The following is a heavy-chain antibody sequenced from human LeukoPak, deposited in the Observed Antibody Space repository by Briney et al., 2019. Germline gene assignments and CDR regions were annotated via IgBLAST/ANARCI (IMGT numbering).Heavy chain of an antibody. J-gene: IGHJ6*02. CDR2: INPNSGGT. CDR1: GYTFTGYY. Sequence: GASVKVSCKACGYTFTGYYMHWVRQDPGQGLEWMGWINPNSGGTNYAQQFQGRVTMTRDTSISTAYMELSRLRSDDTAVYYCARDLSLWFGEFYYGMDVWGQETTVTVSS. V-gene: IGHV1-2*02. D-gene: IGHD3-10*01. CDR3: ARDLSLWFGEFYYGMDV.